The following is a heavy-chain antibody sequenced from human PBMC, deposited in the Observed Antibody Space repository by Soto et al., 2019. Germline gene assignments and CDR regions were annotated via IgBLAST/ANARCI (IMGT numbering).Heavy chain of an antibody. CDR3: ARSGWCSSTSCQDSGPVRGHGMDV. D-gene: IGHD2-2*01. V-gene: IGHV1-46*01. J-gene: IGHJ6*02. Sequence: GASVKVSCKASGYTFTSYYMHWVRQAPGQGLEWMGIINPSGGSTSYAQKFQGRVTMTRDTSTSTVYMELSSLRSEDTAVYYCARSGWCSSTSCQDSGPVRGHGMDVWGQGATVTVSS. CDR2: INPSGGST. CDR1: GYTFTSYY.